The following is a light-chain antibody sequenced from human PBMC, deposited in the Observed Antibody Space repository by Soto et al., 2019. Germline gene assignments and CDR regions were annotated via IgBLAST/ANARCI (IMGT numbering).Light chain of an antibody. CDR1: QTVSASY. CDR3: HQYESSLWT. V-gene: IGKV3-20*01. J-gene: IGKJ1*01. Sequence: EIVLTQSPGTLSLSAGERATLACRASQTVSASYFVWYQQQPGQAPTLLIYGASTRATGIPDRFSGSGSGTDFIPPTSRLEPEDFAVYFCHQYESSLWTFGRGTKVDIK. CDR2: GAS.